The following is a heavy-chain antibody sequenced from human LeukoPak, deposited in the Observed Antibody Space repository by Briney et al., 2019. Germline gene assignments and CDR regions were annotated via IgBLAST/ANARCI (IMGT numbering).Heavy chain of an antibody. Sequence: PGGSLRLSCAASGFTFSSYGMHWVRQAPGKGLEWVSYISSSSSTIYYADSVKGRFTISRDNSKNTLYLQMNSLRAEDTAVYYCAKDNIRGDSLVADYYYYMDVWGKGTTVTVSS. D-gene: IGHD5-18*01. V-gene: IGHV3-48*01. CDR2: ISSSSSTI. CDR1: GFTFSSYG. J-gene: IGHJ6*03. CDR3: AKDNIRGDSLVADYYYYMDV.